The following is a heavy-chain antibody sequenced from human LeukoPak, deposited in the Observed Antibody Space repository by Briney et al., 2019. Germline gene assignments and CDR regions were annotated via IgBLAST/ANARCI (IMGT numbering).Heavy chain of an antibody. CDR2: IYYSGST. CDR1: GGSISSYY. J-gene: IGHJ4*02. D-gene: IGHD3-10*01. V-gene: IGHV4-59*01. CDR3: ATGRGSGSYCY. Sequence: SETLSLTCTVSGGSISSYYWSWIRQPPGKGLEWIGYIYYSGSTNYNPSLKSRVTISVDTSKNQFSLKLSSVTAADTAVYYCATGRGSGSYCYWGQGTLVTVSS.